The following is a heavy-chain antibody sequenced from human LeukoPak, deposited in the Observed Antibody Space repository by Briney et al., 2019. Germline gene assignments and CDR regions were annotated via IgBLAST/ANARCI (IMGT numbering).Heavy chain of an antibody. CDR2: ISGSGGST. D-gene: IGHD3-3*01. J-gene: IGHJ4*02. CDR3: ATGSVGVVIIPFDY. V-gene: IGHV3-23*01. Sequence: GGSLRLSCAASGFTFSSYAMSWVRQAPGKGLEWVSAISGSGGSTYYADSVKGRFTISRDKSKNTLYLQMNSLRAEDTAVYYCATGSVGVVIIPFDYWGQGTLVTVSS. CDR1: GFTFSSYA.